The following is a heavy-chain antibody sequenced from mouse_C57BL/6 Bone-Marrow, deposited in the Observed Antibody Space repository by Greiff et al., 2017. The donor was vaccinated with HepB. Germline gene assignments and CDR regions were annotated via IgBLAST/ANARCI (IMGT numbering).Heavy chain of an antibody. J-gene: IGHJ4*01. CDR1: GYTFTDYY. CDR2: IYPGSGNT. Sequence: QVQLQQSGAELVRPGASVKLSCKASGYTFTDYYINWVKQRPGQGLEWIARIYPGSGNTYYNEKFKGKATLTAEKSSSTAYMQLSSLTSEDSAVYFCARGDGSSDYAMDYWGQGTSVTVSS. D-gene: IGHD1-1*01. V-gene: IGHV1-76*01. CDR3: ARGDGSSDYAMDY.